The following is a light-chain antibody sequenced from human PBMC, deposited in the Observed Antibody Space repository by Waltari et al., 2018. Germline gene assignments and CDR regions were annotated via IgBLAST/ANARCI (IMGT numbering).Light chain of an antibody. J-gene: IGLJ1*01. CDR2: EVR. CDR3: KSYSSGRTPFV. CDR1: SGDIGSYKY. Sequence: QSALTQPASVSGSPGQSITISCTGSSGDIGSYKYVSWYQQHPGQAPKLLIYEVRNRPSGVSSRFSGTKSGNTASLTISGLQAEDDANYYCKSYSSGRTPFVFGSGTKVTVL. V-gene: IGLV2-14*01.